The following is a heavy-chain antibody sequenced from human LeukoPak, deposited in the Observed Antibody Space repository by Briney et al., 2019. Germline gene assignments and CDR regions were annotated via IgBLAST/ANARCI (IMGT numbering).Heavy chain of an antibody. CDR3: VACMGNY. Sequence: GGSLRLSCAASGFTFSTYWMHWVRQGPGKGLVWVSRINSDGNIITYADSVKGRFTISRDNTRNMVYLQMKSLRVEDTAVYYCVACMGNYWGQGTLVPV. CDR1: GFTFSTYW. J-gene: IGHJ4*02. D-gene: IGHD3-3*02. CDR2: INSDGNII. V-gene: IGHV3-74*01.